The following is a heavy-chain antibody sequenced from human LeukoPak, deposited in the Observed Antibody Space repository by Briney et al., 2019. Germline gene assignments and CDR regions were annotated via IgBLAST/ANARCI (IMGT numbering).Heavy chain of an antibody. V-gene: IGHV3-23*01. D-gene: IGHD3-3*01. CDR1: GFTFSNYA. CDR3: ARDFWSGYYSHDY. Sequence: GGSLRLSCAASGFTFSNYAMSWVRQAPGKGLEWVSSVSGAGDYTYYADSVKGRFAISRDNSKNTLYLQMNSLRAEDTATYYCARDFWSGYYSHDYWGQGTLVTVSS. J-gene: IGHJ4*02. CDR2: VSGAGDYT.